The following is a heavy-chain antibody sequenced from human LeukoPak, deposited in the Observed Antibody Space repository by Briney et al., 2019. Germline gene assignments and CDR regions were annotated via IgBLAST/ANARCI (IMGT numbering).Heavy chain of an antibody. CDR3: ARLYYYNSGRSYPSIYFNY. V-gene: IGHV3-7*01. J-gene: IGHJ4*02. CDR2: IKQDGSEK. Sequence: GGSLRLSCAASGFTFSTYWMSWVRQAPGKGLERVANIKQDGSEKYYVDSVKGRFTISRDNAKNSLYLQMNTLRAEDTAKYYCARLYYYNSGRSYPSIYFNYWGQGTLVTVSS. CDR1: GFTFSTYW. D-gene: IGHD3-10*01.